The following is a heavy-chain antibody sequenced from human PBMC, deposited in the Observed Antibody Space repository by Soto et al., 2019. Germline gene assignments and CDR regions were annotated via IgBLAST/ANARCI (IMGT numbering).Heavy chain of an antibody. J-gene: IGHJ4*02. CDR3: ARTNNWNFGFSYFDY. CDR1: GYSISSGYY. V-gene: IGHV4-38-2*01. CDR2: IYHSGST. D-gene: IGHD1-7*01. Sequence: SETLSLTCDVSGYSISSGYYWGGIRQPPGKGLEWIGSIYHSGSTYYNPSLKSRVTISVDTSKNQFSLKLSSVTAADTAVYYCARTNNWNFGFSYFDYWGQGTLVTVSS.